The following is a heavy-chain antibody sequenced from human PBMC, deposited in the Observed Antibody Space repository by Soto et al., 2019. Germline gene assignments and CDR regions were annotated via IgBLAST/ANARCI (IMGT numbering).Heavy chain of an antibody. CDR2: IDPSDSQT. J-gene: IGHJ4*02. CDR1: GYSFSSYW. CDR3: ARQIYDSDTGPNFQYYFDS. D-gene: IGHD3-22*01. V-gene: IGHV5-10-1*01. Sequence: PGESLKISCKGFGYSFSSYWISWVRQMPGKGLEWMGGIDPSDSQTYYSPSFRGHVTISVTKSITTVFLQWSSLRASDTAMYYCARQIYDSDTGPNFQYYFDSWGQGTPVTVSS.